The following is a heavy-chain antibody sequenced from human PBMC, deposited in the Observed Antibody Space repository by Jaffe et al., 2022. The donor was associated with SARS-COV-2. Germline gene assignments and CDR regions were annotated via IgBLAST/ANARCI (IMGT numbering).Heavy chain of an antibody. D-gene: IGHD6-13*01. Sequence: EVQLVESGGGLVQPGRSLRLSCAASGFTFDDYAMHWVRQAPGKGLEWVSGISWNSGSIGYADSVKGRFTISRDNAKNSLYLQMNSLRAEDTALYYCAKDARQQPYYFDYWGQGTLVTVSS. V-gene: IGHV3-9*01. CDR2: ISWNSGSI. J-gene: IGHJ4*02. CDR3: AKDARQQPYYFDY. CDR1: GFTFDDYA.